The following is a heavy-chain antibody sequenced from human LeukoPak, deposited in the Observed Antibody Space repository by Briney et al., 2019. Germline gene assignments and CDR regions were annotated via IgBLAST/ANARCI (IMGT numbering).Heavy chain of an antibody. Sequence: ASVKVSCKASGYTFTSYDINWVRQATGQGLEWMGWMNPNSGNTGYAQKFQGRVTTTRNTSISTAYMELSSLRSEDTAVYYCARSTYYGGNSREDYWGQGTLVTVSS. J-gene: IGHJ4*02. CDR3: ARSTYYGGNSREDY. CDR2: MNPNSGNT. D-gene: IGHD4-23*01. V-gene: IGHV1-8*01. CDR1: GYTFTSYD.